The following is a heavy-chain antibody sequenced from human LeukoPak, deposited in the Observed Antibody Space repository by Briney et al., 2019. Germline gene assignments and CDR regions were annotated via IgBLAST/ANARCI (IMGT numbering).Heavy chain of an antibody. D-gene: IGHD3-3*01. V-gene: IGHV3-74*01. Sequence: GGSLRLSCAASGFTFSSYWMHWVRRAPGKGLVWVSRINSDGSSTTYADSVKGRFTISRDNAKNTLYLQLNSLRAEDTAVYYCASNLTIFGVVITTYWGQGTLVTVSS. CDR1: GFTFSSYW. CDR3: ASNLTIFGVVITTY. J-gene: IGHJ4*02. CDR2: INSDGSST.